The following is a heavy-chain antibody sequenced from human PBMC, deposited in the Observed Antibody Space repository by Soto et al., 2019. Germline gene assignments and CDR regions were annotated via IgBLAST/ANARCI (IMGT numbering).Heavy chain of an antibody. Sequence: EVQLLESGGGLVQPGGSLRLSCAASGVTFSSYAMSWVRQAPGKGLEWVSAISGSGGSTYYVDSVKGRFTISRDNSKNTLYLQMNSLRAEDTAVYYCAVYYSRAFDIWGQGTMVTVSS. J-gene: IGHJ3*02. D-gene: IGHD4-4*01. CDR3: AVYYSRAFDI. V-gene: IGHV3-23*01. CDR1: GVTFSSYA. CDR2: ISGSGGST.